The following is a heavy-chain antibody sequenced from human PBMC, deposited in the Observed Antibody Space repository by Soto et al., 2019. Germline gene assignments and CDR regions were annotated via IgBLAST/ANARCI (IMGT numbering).Heavy chain of an antibody. J-gene: IGHJ6*02. Sequence: DVQLVESGGGFIQPGESLRLSCAASGFTFSVHSMNWVRRAPGKGLEWVSYISSTSSARYYADSVRGRFTISRDNAKYSLYLLMNSLTDEDTAVYYCARDSDIYYGMDVWGQGTTVTVSS. CDR3: ARDSDIYYGMDV. CDR2: ISSTSSAR. D-gene: IGHD3-9*01. CDR1: GFTFSVHS. V-gene: IGHV3-48*02.